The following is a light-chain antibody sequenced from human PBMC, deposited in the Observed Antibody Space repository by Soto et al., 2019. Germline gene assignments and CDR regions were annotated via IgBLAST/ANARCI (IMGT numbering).Light chain of an antibody. CDR2: NVN. V-gene: IGLV2-8*01. CDR1: STDIGLHNY. Sequence: QSALTQPPSASGSPGQSVTISCTGTSTDIGLHNYASWYQHHPGKAPKFIIFNVNKRSSVVPDLFSGTRSGNTASLTVSGLQADDDAYYYCSAFSGPNVPLFGGGTKLTVL. J-gene: IGLJ2*01. CDR3: SAFSGPNVPL.